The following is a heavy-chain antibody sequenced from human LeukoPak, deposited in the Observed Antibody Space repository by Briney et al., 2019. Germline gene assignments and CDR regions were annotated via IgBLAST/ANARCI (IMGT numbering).Heavy chain of an antibody. D-gene: IGHD3-9*01. J-gene: IGHJ4*02. CDR1: GYTFTSYG. CDR2: ISAYYGNT. V-gene: IGHV1-18*01. CDR3: ARDPSYYDILTGYSRPNPFDY. Sequence: ASVKVSCKASGYTFTSYGISWVRQAPGQGLEWMGWISAYYGNTNYAQKLQGRVTMTTDTSTSTAYMELRSLRSDDTAVYYCARDPSYYDILTGYSRPNPFDYWGQGTLVTVSS.